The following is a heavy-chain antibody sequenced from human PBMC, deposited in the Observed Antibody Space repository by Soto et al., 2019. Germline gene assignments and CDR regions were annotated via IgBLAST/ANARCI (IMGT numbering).Heavy chain of an antibody. Sequence: PSETLSLTCTVSGGSVSANSYYWSWIRQPPGKGLECIGYIYYSGSTNYNPSLKSRVTISVDTSKNQFSLKLSSVTAADTAVYYCARYNYDFWSGYRWFDPWGQGTLVTVSS. CDR2: IYYSGST. D-gene: IGHD3-3*01. CDR1: GGSVSANSYY. CDR3: ARYNYDFWSGYRWFDP. J-gene: IGHJ5*02. V-gene: IGHV4-61*01.